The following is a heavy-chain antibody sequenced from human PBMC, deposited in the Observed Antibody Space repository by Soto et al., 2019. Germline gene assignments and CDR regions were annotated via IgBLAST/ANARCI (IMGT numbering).Heavy chain of an antibody. V-gene: IGHV3-7*03. CDR1: GFTLSSYW. J-gene: IGHJ4*02. D-gene: IGHD5-18*01. CDR3: ARAREPEYSSAIFFDI. CDR2: TRQDGGQS. Sequence: GGSLRLSCEASGFTLSSYWMSWIRQAPGKGLEWVANTRQDGGQSYLVDSVQGRFTISRDLSTNMVYLQMSSRTDEDTAVYYCARAREPEYSSAIFFDIWGQGALVTVSS.